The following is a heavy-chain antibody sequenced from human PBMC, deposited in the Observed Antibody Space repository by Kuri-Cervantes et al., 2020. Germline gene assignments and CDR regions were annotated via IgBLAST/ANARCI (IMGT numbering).Heavy chain of an antibody. D-gene: IGHD6-19*01. CDR3: AKDVHSSGWYFDY. J-gene: IGHJ4*02. CDR2: ISYDGSNK. CDR1: GFTFSSYG. Sequence: GESLKISCAASGFTFSSYGMHWVRQAPGKGLEWVAVISYDGSNKYYADSVKGRFTISRDNSKNTLYLQMNSLRAEDTAVYHCAKDVHSSGWYFDYWGQGTLVTVSS. V-gene: IGHV3-30*18.